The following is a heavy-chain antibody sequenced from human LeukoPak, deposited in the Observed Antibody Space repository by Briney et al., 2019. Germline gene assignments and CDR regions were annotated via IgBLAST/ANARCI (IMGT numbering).Heavy chain of an antibody. CDR2: ISPSGRTI. D-gene: IGHD1-7*01. CDR3: AREGIGNFGDAFDI. CDR1: GFTCSSHE. Sequence: QSGGSLRLSCAAPGFTCSSHEMNWVRQAPGKGLEWVSYISPSGRTIYYADSVKGRFTISRDNAKNSLYLQMNSLRAEDTAVYYCAREGIGNFGDAFDIWGQGTMVTVSS. J-gene: IGHJ3*02. V-gene: IGHV3-48*03.